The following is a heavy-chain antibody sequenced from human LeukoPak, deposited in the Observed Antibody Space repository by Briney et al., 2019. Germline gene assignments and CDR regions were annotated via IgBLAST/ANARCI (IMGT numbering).Heavy chain of an antibody. V-gene: IGHV3-21*01. Sequence: GGSLRLSCAASGFTFSSYAMSWVRQAPGKGLEWVSSISSSSSYIYYADSVKGRFTISRDNAKNSLYLQMNSLRAEDTAVYYCARESSGYGNDYWGQGTLVTVSS. CDR3: ARESSGYGNDY. CDR1: GFTFSSYA. D-gene: IGHD3-22*01. CDR2: ISSSSSYI. J-gene: IGHJ4*02.